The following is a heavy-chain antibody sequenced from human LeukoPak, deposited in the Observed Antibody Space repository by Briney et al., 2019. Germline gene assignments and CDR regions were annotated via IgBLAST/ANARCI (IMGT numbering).Heavy chain of an antibody. CDR3: ASLGTLRS. J-gene: IGHJ5*02. Sequence: SETLSLTCTVSGGSVSRSSYFWGWIRQPPGKGLEWIGSISYSGTNYNNPSLKSRVSISIDTSKNQFYVKLTSVTAADTAMYYCASLGTLRSWGQGTLVTVSS. CDR1: GGSVSRSSYF. D-gene: IGHD7-27*01. V-gene: IGHV4-39*01. CDR2: ISYSGTN.